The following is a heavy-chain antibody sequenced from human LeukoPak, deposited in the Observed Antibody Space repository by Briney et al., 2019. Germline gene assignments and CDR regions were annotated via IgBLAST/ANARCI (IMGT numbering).Heavy chain of an antibody. CDR3: ARSIQLWFPFDY. Sequence: PPETLSLTCTVSGGSISSYYWSWIRQPPGKGLEWIGYIYYSGSTNYNPSLKSRVTISVDTSKNQFSLKLSSVTAADTAVYYCARSIQLWFPFDYWGQGTLVTVSS. CDR2: IYYSGST. V-gene: IGHV4-59*01. J-gene: IGHJ4*02. D-gene: IGHD5-18*01. CDR1: GGSISSYY.